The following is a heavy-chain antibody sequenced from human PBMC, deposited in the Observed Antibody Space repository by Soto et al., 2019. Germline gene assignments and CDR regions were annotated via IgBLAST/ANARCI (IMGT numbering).Heavy chain of an antibody. D-gene: IGHD3-3*02. J-gene: IGHJ6*02. CDR3: AKLLEGGAEPFLEWFPVSYYYYGMDV. V-gene: IGHV3-23*01. CDR1: GFTFSSYA. Sequence: EVQLLESGGGLVQPGGSLRLSCAASGFTFSSYAMSWVRQAPGKGLEWVSAISGSGGSTYYADSVKGRFTISRDNSKNTLYLQMNSLRAEDTAVYYCAKLLEGGAEPFLEWFPVSYYYYGMDVWGQGTTVTVSS. CDR2: ISGSGGST.